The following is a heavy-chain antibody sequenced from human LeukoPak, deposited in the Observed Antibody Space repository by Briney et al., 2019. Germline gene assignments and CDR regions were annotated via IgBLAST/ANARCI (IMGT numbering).Heavy chain of an antibody. V-gene: IGHV3-30*18. J-gene: IGHJ4*02. CDR2: VSHDGRSQ. CDR3: AKEGEGCLYTCKFDS. CDR1: ALTFSSFG. Sequence: GRCLIPSCAVSALTFSSFGMGWVSHAPGNGLGWVAVVSHDGRSQFYADSVKGRCTISRDNSKDTVYLQMNSLRVEDTAVYYCAKEGEGCLYTCKFDSWGQGTLVAVSS. D-gene: IGHD5/OR15-5a*01.